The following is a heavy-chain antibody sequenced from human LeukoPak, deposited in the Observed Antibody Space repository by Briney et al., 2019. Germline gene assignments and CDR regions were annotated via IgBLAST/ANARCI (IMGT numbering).Heavy chain of an antibody. CDR1: GYTFTGYY. Sequence: ASVKVSCKASGYTFTGYYMHWVRQAPGQGLEWMGWINPNSGGTNYAQKFQGRVTMTRDTSISTAYMELSRLRSDDTAVYYCARDYSSPFVPGDYWSQGTLVTVSS. CDR2: INPNSGGT. CDR3: ARDYSSPFVPGDY. V-gene: IGHV1-2*02. D-gene: IGHD6-13*01. J-gene: IGHJ4*02.